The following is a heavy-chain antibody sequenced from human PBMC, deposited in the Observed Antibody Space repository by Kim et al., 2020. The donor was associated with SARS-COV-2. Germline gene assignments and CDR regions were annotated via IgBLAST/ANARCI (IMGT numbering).Heavy chain of an antibody. CDR3: ARGPPYSSSYYYYYGMDV. CDR1: GFTFSSYG. D-gene: IGHD6-6*01. V-gene: IGHV3-33*01. J-gene: IGHJ6*02. Sequence: GGSLRLSCAASGFTFSSYGMHWVRQAPGKGLEWVAVIWYDGSNKYYADSVKGRFTISRDNSKNTLYLQMNSLRAEDTAVYYCARGPPYSSSYYYYYGMDVWGQGTTVTVSS. CDR2: IWYDGSNK.